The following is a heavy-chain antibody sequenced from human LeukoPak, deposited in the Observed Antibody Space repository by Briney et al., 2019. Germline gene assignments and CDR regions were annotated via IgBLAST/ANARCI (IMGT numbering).Heavy chain of an antibody. Sequence: PSGTLSLTCAVSGGSISSSYWWSWVRQPPGKGLEWIGEVYHSGSTNYYPSLKSRVTISIEKSKNQFSLKLSSVTAADTAVYYCASYCSGGSCPGDYWGQGTLVTVSS. D-gene: IGHD2-15*01. CDR1: GGSISSSYW. CDR3: ASYCSGGSCPGDY. J-gene: IGHJ4*02. V-gene: IGHV4-4*02. CDR2: VYHSGST.